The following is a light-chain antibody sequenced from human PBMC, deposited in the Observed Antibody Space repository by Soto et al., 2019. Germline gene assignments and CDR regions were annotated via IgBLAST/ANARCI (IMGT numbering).Light chain of an antibody. J-gene: IGLJ3*02. CDR1: SSAVGTYNL. CDR3: CSYAGSSTWV. Sequence: QSVLTQPASVSGSPGQSITISCTGTSSAVGTYNLVSWYQQHPGKAPKLILYEGSMRPSGVSNRFSGSKSGNTASLTISGLQAEDEADYYCCSYAGSSTWVFGGGTKLTVL. V-gene: IGLV2-23*01. CDR2: EGS.